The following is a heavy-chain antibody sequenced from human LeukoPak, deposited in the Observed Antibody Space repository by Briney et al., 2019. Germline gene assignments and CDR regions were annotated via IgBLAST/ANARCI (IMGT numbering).Heavy chain of an antibody. Sequence: GGSLRLSCAASGFTVSNNYMAWVRQPPGKGLEWVSVFYPSGTTHYADSVKGRFTVSRHGSKNTLYLQMNSLTVEDTAVYYCATVPRSSCCYTFDYWGQGTLVIVSS. J-gene: IGHJ4*02. V-gene: IGHV3-53*04. CDR2: FYPSGTT. CDR1: GFTVSNNY. D-gene: IGHD2-2*02. CDR3: ATVPRSSCCYTFDY.